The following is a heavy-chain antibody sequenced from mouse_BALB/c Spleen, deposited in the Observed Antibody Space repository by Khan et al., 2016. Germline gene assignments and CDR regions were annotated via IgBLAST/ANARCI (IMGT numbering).Heavy chain of an antibody. V-gene: IGHV14-3*02. CDR1: GFNIKDTY. CDR3: ARTTSEYDVGFAY. CDR2: IDPANGNT. J-gene: IGHJ3*01. D-gene: IGHD2-4*01. Sequence: VQLKQSGAELVKPGASVKLSCTASGFNIKDTYMHWVKQRPEQGLEWIGRIDPANGNTKYDPKFQGKATITADTSSNTAYLQLSSLTSEDTAVYYCARTTSEYDVGFAYWGQGTLVTVSA.